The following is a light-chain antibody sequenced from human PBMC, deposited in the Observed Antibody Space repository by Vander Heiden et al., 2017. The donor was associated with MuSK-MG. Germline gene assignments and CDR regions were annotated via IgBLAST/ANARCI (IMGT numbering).Light chain of an antibody. Sequence: PEQKVTISCSGSSSNIGNNYVSWYQQLPGTAPKLLIYDNNKRPSGIPDRFSGSKPGTSATLGITGLQTGDEADYYCGTWDSSLSAVVFGGGTKLTVL. CDR2: DNN. CDR1: SSNIGNNY. CDR3: GTWDSSLSAVV. V-gene: IGLV1-51*01. J-gene: IGLJ2*01.